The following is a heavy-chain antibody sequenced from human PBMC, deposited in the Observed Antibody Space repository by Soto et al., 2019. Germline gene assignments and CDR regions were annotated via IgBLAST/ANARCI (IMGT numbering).Heavy chain of an antibody. J-gene: IGHJ4*02. CDR3: ARSKLIGYMKARRPPLYASESSRFDI. CDR2: IYPGDSDT. CDR1: GYSFTSYW. Sequence: GESLKISCKGSGYSFTSYWIGWVRQMPGKGLEWMGIIYPGDSDTRYSPSFQGQVTISADKSISTAYLQWSSLKASDTAMYYCARSKLIGYMKARRPPLYASESSRFDIWGQGALVTVSS. V-gene: IGHV5-51*01. D-gene: IGHD3-10*01.